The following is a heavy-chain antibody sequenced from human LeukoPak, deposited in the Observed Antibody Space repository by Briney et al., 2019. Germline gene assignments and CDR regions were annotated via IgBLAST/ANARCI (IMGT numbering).Heavy chain of an antibody. CDR1: GDSVSSGDYY. J-gene: IGHJ6*02. CDR3: ARCLAGAYYGSRGMDV. D-gene: IGHD3-10*01. CDR2: IHYSGST. V-gene: IGHV4-30-4*01. Sequence: PSQTLSLTCTVSGDSVSSGDYYWSWIRQPPGKGLEWIGYIHYSGSTYYNPSLKSRVTISVDTSKNQFSLKLSSVTAADTAVYSCARCLAGAYYGSRGMDVWGQGTTVTVSS.